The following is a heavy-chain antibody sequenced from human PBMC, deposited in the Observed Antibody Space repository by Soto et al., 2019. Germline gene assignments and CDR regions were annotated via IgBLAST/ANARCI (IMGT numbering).Heavy chain of an antibody. CDR3: ARGGGTTLAPLP. D-gene: IGHD3-16*01. V-gene: IGHV1-2*02. J-gene: IGHJ5*02. Sequence: ASVKVSCKASGYTFTGYFMHWVRQAPGEGLEWMGWINPNSGATKYALKFQGRVTMTRDTSNRTAYLELSRLTSDETAIYYCARGGGTTLAPLPWGQGTPVTVSS. CDR1: GYTFTGYF. CDR2: INPNSGAT.